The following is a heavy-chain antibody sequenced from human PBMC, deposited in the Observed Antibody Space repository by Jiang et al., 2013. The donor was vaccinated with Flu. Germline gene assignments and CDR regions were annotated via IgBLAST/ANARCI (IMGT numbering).Heavy chain of an antibody. J-gene: IGHJ4*02. D-gene: IGHD3-10*01. CDR3: ARGEKVWFGESH. Sequence: SGAEVKKPGASVKVSCKASGYYFSSYYMHWVRQAPGQGPEWMGMIDPYGGSTRYAQKFQGRVTMTRNTSISTAYMELSSLRSEDTAVYYCARGEKVWFGESHWGQGTLVTVSS. CDR2: IDPYGGST. V-gene: IGHV1-46*01. CDR1: GYYFSSYY.